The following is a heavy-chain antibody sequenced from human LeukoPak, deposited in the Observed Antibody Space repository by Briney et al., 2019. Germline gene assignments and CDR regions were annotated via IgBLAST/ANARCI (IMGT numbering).Heavy chain of an antibody. D-gene: IGHD3-10*01. CDR2: IYYSGST. CDR1: GGSISSSSYY. J-gene: IGHJ4*02. V-gene: IGHV4-39*07. Sequence: SETLSLTCTVSGGSISSSSYYWGWIRQPPGKGLEWIGSIYYSGSTYYNPSLKSRVTISVDTSKNQFSLKLSSVTAADTAVYYCAREYPYGSGSYFDYWGQGTLVTVSS. CDR3: AREYPYGSGSYFDY.